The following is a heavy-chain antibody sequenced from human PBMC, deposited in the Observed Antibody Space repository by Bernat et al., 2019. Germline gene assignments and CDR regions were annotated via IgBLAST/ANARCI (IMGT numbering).Heavy chain of an antibody. D-gene: IGHD6-6*01. CDR3: ARTPGNSIAARVGDAFDI. Sequence: EVQLVESGGGLVQPGGSLKLSCAASGFTFSGSAMHWVRQASGKGLEWVGRIRSKANSYATAYAASVKGRFTISRDDSKNTAYLQMNSLKTEDTAVYYCARTPGNSIAARVGDAFDIWGQGTMVTVSS. V-gene: IGHV3-73*01. CDR2: IRSKANSYAT. CDR1: GFTFSGSA. J-gene: IGHJ3*02.